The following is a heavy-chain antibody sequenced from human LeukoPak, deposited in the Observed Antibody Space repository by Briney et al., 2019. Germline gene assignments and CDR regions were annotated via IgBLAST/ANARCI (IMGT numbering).Heavy chain of an antibody. D-gene: IGHD1-26*01. CDR2: IWYDGSNK. V-gene: IGHV3-33*06. J-gene: IGHJ6*02. Sequence: GGSLRLSCAASGFTFSSYGMHWVRQAPGKGLEWVAVIWYDGSNKYYADSVKGRFTISRDNSKNTLYLQMNSLRAEDTAVYYCAKARSGSYNYYYGMDVWGQGTTVTVSS. CDR3: AKARSGSYNYYYGMDV. CDR1: GFTFSSYG.